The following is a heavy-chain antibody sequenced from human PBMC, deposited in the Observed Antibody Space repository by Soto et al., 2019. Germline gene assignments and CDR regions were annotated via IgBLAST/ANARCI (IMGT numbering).Heavy chain of an antibody. CDR1: GYTFTGYY. J-gene: IGHJ4*02. CDR2: INPNGGGT. D-gene: IGHD3-22*01. Sequence: ASVKVSCKASGYTFTGYYMHWVRQAPGQGLEWMGWINPNGGGTNYAQKFQGRVTMTRDTSISTAYMELSRLRSDDTAVYYCARDMGVVITTCFDYWGQGTLLTLSS. CDR3: ARDMGVVITTCFDY. V-gene: IGHV1-2*02.